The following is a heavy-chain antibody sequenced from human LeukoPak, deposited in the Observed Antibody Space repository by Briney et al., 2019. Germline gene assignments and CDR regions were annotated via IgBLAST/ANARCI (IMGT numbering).Heavy chain of an antibody. CDR2: IKSKTDGGTT. CDR3: RGWFQGDSYNYYMDV. J-gene: IGHJ6*03. CDR1: GFTFKNAY. Sequence: AGGSLRLSCAASGFTFKNAYMSWVRQAPGKGLEWVGHIKSKTDGGTTDYAAPVKGRFTMSRDDSKNTLFLQMNRLKTEDTAVYYCRGWFQGDSYNYYMDVWGKGTTVTISS. V-gene: IGHV3-15*01. D-gene: IGHD6-19*01.